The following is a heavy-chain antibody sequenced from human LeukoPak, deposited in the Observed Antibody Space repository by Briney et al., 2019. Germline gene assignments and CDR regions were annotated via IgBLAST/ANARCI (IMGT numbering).Heavy chain of an antibody. Sequence: PGGSLRLSCAASGFTFSSYWMSWVRQAPGKGLEWVANIKQDGSEKYYVDSVKGRFTIPRDNAKNSLYLQMNSLRAEDTAVYYCARVPYYYDSSGYYSPDYYYYYGMDVWGQGTTVTVSS. CDR1: GFTFSSYW. CDR3: ARVPYYYDSSGYYSPDYYYYYGMDV. V-gene: IGHV3-7*01. J-gene: IGHJ6*02. D-gene: IGHD3-22*01. CDR2: IKQDGSEK.